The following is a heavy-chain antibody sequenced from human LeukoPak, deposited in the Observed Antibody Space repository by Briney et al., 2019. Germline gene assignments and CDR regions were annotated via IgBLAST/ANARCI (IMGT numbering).Heavy chain of an antibody. CDR3: AREYSSSWYNCFDP. D-gene: IGHD6-13*01. V-gene: IGHV4-59*01. CDR1: GGSISSYY. CDR2: IYYSGST. J-gene: IGHJ5*02. Sequence: SETLSLTCTVSGGSISSYYWSWIRQPPGKGLEWIGYIYYSGSTNYNPSLKSRVTIPVDTSKNQFSLKVSSVTAADTAVYYCAREYSSSWYNCFDPWGQGTLVTVSS.